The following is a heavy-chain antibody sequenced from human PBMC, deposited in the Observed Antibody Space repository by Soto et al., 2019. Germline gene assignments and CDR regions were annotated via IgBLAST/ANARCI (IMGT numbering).Heavy chain of an antibody. CDR3: ARRYGSGNYPYYYYYYGMDV. V-gene: IGHV1-69*06. J-gene: IGHJ6*02. CDR1: GGTFSSYA. CDR2: IIPIFGTA. D-gene: IGHD3-10*01. Sequence: SVKVSCKASGGTFSSYAISWVRQAPGQGLEWMGGIIPIFGTANYAQKFQGRVTITADKSTSTAYMELSSLRSEDTAVYYCARRYGSGNYPYYYYYYGMDVWGQGTTVTVSS.